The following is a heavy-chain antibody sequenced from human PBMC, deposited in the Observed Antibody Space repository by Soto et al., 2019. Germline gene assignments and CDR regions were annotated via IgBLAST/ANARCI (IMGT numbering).Heavy chain of an antibody. CDR1: GFSISNYW. J-gene: IGHJ5*02. V-gene: IGHV3-7*05. CDR2: IKQDASEK. Sequence: EVQLVESGGGLVQSGGSLRLSCAATGFSISNYWMSWVRQGPGKGPEWVANIKQDASEKYYVDSVKGRFTISRDNAENSLYIQMTSLRAKDTAVYHCARSLSAIPGESWGQGTLFTFSS. D-gene: IGHD2-21*01. CDR3: ARSLSAIPGES.